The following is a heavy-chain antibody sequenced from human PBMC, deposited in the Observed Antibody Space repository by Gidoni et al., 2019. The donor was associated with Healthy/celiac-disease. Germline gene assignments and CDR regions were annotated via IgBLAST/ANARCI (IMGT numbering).Heavy chain of an antibody. Sequence: QVHLQQWGAGLLKPSEPLSLTCAVHGGSFSGYYWSWIRQPPGKGLEWIGEINHSGSTNYNPSLKSRVTISVDTSKNQFSLKLSSVTAADTAVYYCARGYCSGGSCPPFDYWGQGTLVTVSS. CDR1: GGSFSGYY. D-gene: IGHD2-15*01. CDR2: INHSGST. J-gene: IGHJ4*02. CDR3: ARGYCSGGSCPPFDY. V-gene: IGHV4-34*01.